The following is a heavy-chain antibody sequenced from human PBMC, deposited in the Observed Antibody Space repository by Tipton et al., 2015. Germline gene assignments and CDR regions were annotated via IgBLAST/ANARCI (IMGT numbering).Heavy chain of an antibody. V-gene: IGHV3-21*01. J-gene: IGHJ4*02. CDR3: ARVSNYYFWSGSSYYFDY. Sequence: GSLRLSCAASGFSFSTYVMSWIRQAPGKGLEWVSSIASSYIYYADAVKGRFTISRDNGKDSLYLQMNSLRAEDTAVYYCARVSNYYFWSGSSYYFDYWGQGSVVTVSS. CDR1: GFSFSTYV. CDR2: IASSYI. D-gene: IGHD3-3*01.